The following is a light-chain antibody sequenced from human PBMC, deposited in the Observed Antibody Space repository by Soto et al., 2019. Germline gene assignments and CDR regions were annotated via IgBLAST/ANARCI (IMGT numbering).Light chain of an antibody. CDR2: SAS. CDR1: QTIKNS. V-gene: IGKV1-39*01. J-gene: IGKJ5*01. Sequence: DIQMSQSPSSLSASVGDRVTITCRASQTIKNSLNWYQQKPGSAPNLLIYSASSLHVGVPSRFSGSKSGPDFTLTISGLQPEDFATYYCQQFYIATVTFGQGTRLEI. CDR3: QQFYIATVT.